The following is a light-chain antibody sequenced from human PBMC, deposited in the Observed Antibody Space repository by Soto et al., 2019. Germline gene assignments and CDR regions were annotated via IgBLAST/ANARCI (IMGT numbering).Light chain of an antibody. CDR2: RAS. V-gene: IGKV3-15*01. CDR1: QSVSSN. Sequence: EIVMTQSPATLSVSPGETATLSCRASQSVSSNLAWYQHIPDQAPRLLIYRASTRATGIPARFSGSGSGTEFTLTISNLQSEDFAVYYCQQYNNWPPELTFGGGTKVEI. J-gene: IGKJ4*01. CDR3: QQYNNWPPELT.